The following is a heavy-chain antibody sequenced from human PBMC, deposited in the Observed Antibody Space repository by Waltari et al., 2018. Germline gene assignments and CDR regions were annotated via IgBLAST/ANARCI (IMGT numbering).Heavy chain of an antibody. V-gene: IGHV3-23*01. Sequence: EVQLLESGGGLVQPGGSLRLSCAASGFTFSSYAMSWVRQAPGKGLEWVSGISGSGGSTYDADSVKGRFTISRDNSKNTLYLQMNSLRDEDTAVYYCAKDGTRYYDFWSGYSDYFDYWGQGTLVTVSS. J-gene: IGHJ4*02. CDR3: AKDGTRYYDFWSGYSDYFDY. CDR1: GFTFSSYA. D-gene: IGHD3-3*01. CDR2: ISGSGGST.